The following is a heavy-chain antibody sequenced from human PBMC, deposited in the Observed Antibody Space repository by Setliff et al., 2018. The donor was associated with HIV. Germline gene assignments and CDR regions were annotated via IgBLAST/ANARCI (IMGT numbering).Heavy chain of an antibody. D-gene: IGHD6-19*01. CDR2: IKSDGSIT. V-gene: IGHV3-74*01. CDR1: GFTFSSYW. CDR3: ARHSDWYGNDAFDI. Sequence: PGGSLRLSCAASGFTFSSYWMHWVRQAPGKGLVWVSRIKSDGSITNYADSVKGRFTISRDNAKNTLYLQMNSLRAEDTAVYYCARHSDWYGNDAFDIWGQGTRVTVSS. J-gene: IGHJ3*02.